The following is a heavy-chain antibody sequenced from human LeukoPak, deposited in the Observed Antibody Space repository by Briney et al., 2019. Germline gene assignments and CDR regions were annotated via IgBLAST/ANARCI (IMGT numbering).Heavy chain of an antibody. J-gene: IGHJ6*03. Sequence: ASVKVSCKASGYTLTSYGISWVRQAPGQGLEWMGWISAYNGKTNYAQKLQGRVTMTTDTSTSTAYMELRSLRSDDTAMYYCARVPIPEVLWFGEEQGGYYYYYMDVWGKGTTVTISS. CDR2: ISAYNGKT. CDR3: ARVPIPEVLWFGEEQGGYYYYYMDV. V-gene: IGHV1-18*01. CDR1: GYTLTSYG. D-gene: IGHD3-10*01.